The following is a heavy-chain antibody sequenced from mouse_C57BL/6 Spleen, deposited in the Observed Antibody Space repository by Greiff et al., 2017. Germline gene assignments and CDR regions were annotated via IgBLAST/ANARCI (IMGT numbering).Heavy chain of an antibody. CDR3: ERHKFITTGVAPLDY. CDR1: GFTFSRYT. Sequence: EVMLVESGGGLVRPGGSLTLSCAASGFTFSRYTMSWVRQTPEKRLEWVATISGGGGNTYYPDSVKGRFTLSRDNAKNTPYLQMSRLRSEDTSLYDVERHKFITTGVAPLDYWGQGTTLTVSS. D-gene: IGHD1-1*01. CDR2: ISGGGGNT. V-gene: IGHV5-9*01. J-gene: IGHJ2*01.